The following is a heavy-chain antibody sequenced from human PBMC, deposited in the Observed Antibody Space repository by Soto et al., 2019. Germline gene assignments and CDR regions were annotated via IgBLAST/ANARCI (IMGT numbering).Heavy chain of an antibody. D-gene: IGHD2-2*01. Sequence: QVQLQQWGAGLSKPSETLSLTCAVYGGSFSGYYWTWIRQSPEKGLEWIGEVNHSGTTYYNTSLKTRVTISVHTPKDTCSLKMSSVTAADTAVYYCARGIGYCSSINCYSSRRLRFDSWGQGTLVTVSS. CDR3: ARGIGYCSSINCYSSRRLRFDS. V-gene: IGHV4-34*01. CDR1: GGSFSGYY. CDR2: VNHSGTT. J-gene: IGHJ4*02.